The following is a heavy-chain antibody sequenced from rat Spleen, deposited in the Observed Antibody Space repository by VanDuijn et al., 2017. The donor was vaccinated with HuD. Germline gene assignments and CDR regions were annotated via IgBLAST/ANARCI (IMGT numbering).Heavy chain of an antibody. J-gene: IGHJ2*01. CDR1: GFSLIRYN. V-gene: IGHV2-63*01. CDR2: MTYNGDT. CDR3: TIHPRY. Sequence: QVQLKESGPGLVQPSETLSLTCTVSGFSLIRYNVHWVRQPPGEGLEWMGRMTYNGDTSYNSALKSRLSINRDTSKNQVFLKMNSLQTDDTGTYYCTIHPRYWGQGVMVTVSS. D-gene: IGHD3-1*01.